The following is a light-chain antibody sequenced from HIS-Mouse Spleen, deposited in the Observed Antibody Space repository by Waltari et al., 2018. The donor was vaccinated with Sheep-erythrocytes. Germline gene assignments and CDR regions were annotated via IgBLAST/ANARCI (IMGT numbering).Light chain of an antibody. CDR3: SSYAGSNNWV. CDR1: SSHVGGYNY. Sequence: QSALTQPASVSGSPGQSITISCPGTSSHVGGYNYVSWYQQHPGKAPKLMIYDVSNRPSGVSNRFSGSKSGNTASLTVSGLQAEDEADYYCSSYAGSNNWVFGGGTKLTVL. CDR2: DVS. J-gene: IGLJ3*02. V-gene: IGLV2-14*03.